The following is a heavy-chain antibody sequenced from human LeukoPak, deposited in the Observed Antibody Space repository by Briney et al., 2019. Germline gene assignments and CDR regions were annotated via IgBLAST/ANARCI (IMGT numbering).Heavy chain of an antibody. CDR2: IYYSGST. CDR3: ARDPARGDTAMVMDFDY. CDR1: GGSISSSSYY. D-gene: IGHD5-18*01. V-gene: IGHV4-39*02. Sequence: SETLSLTCTASGGSISSSSYYWGWIRQPPGKGPEWIGSIYYSGSTYYNPSLKSRVTISVDTSKNQFSLKLSSVTAADTAVYYCARDPARGDTAMVMDFDYWGQGTLVTVSS. J-gene: IGHJ4*02.